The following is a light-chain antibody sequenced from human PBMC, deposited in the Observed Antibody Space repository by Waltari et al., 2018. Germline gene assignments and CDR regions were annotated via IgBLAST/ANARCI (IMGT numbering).Light chain of an antibody. CDR2: WAS. V-gene: IGKV4-1*01. J-gene: IGKJ2*01. Sequence: DIVMTQSPDSLAVSLGERAPIHCRSNHSLFYHSTNKNYLGWLQQKPGQPPKWIISWASTRESGVPDRFSGSGSGTDFSLTITSLQAEDVVVYYCQQYYATPVTFGQGTKLEIK. CDR3: QQYYATPVT. CDR1: HSLFYHSTNKNY.